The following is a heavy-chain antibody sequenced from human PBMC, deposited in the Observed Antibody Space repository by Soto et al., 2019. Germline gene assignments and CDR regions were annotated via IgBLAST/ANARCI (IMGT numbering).Heavy chain of an antibody. J-gene: IGHJ4*02. V-gene: IGHV3-30*18. CDR1: GFTFSSYG. CDR2: ISYDGSNK. CDR3: AKGPHPYGSYYFDY. D-gene: IGHD6-6*01. Sequence: GGSLRLSCAASGFTFSSYGMHWVRQAPGKGLEWVAVISYDGSNKYYADSVKGRFTISRDNSKNTLYLQMNSLRAEDTAVYYCAKGPHPYGSYYFDYWGQGTLVTVSS.